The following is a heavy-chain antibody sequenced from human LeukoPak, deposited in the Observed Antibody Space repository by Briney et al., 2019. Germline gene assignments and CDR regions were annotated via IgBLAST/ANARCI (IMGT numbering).Heavy chain of an antibody. CDR2: IKHSGST. J-gene: IGHJ6*02. CDR1: GGSFSGYY. Sequence: SETLSLTCAVYGGSFSGYYWSWIRQPPGKGLEWIGEIKHSGSTNYNPSLKSRVTISVDTSKNQFSLKLSSVTAADTAVYYCARGPFYYYYGMDVWGQGTTVTVSS. V-gene: IGHV4-34*01. CDR3: ARGPFYYYYGMDV.